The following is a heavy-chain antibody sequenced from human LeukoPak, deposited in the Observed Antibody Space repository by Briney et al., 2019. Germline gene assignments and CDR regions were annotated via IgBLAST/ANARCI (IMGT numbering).Heavy chain of an antibody. Sequence: SETLSLTCTVSGCSISSYYWSWIRQPPGKGLEWIGYIYYSGSTNYNPSLKSRVTISVDTSKNQFSLKLSSVTAADTAVYYCARSSPPYYCSSTSCYWGFDYWGQGTLVTVSS. V-gene: IGHV4-59*01. CDR3: ARSSPPYYCSSTSCYWGFDY. D-gene: IGHD2-2*01. CDR2: IYYSGST. J-gene: IGHJ4*02. CDR1: GCSISSYY.